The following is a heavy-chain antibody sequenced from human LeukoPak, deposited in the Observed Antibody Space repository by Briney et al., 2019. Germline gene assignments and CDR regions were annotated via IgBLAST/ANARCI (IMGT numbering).Heavy chain of an antibody. D-gene: IGHD2-8*02. CDR3: ARLLAGCPGCRWRAHFYC. J-gene: IGHJ4*02. V-gene: IGHV4-59*01. Sequence: PSETLSLTSSVSGDSINSNYWSWMRQPPGKGLEWIGYIYYGGSTNYNPSLKSRVSMSVDTSKNQFSLNLSSVTAADTAVYHCARLLAGCPGCRWRAHFYCWGKGTLSPSPQ. CDR1: GDSINSNY. CDR2: IYYGGST.